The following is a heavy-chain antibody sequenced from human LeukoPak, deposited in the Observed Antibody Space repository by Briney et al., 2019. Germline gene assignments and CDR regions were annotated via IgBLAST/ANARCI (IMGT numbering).Heavy chain of an antibody. CDR1: GGSFSGYY. CDR2: INHSGST. Sequence: SETLSLTCAVYGGSFSGYYWSWIRQPPGKGLEWIGEINHSGSTNYNPSLKSRVTISVDTSKNQFSLKLSSVTAADTAVYYCARGGRFTIFGVVPYDYWGQGTLVTVSS. V-gene: IGHV4-34*01. J-gene: IGHJ4*02. CDR3: ARGGRFTIFGVVPYDY. D-gene: IGHD3-3*01.